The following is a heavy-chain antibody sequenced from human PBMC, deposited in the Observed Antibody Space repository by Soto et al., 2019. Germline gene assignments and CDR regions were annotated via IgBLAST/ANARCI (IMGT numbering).Heavy chain of an antibody. CDR3: ARDQWVYYDSSGYDY. V-gene: IGHV3-21*01. Sequence: GGSLRLSCAASGFTFSSYSMNWVRQAPGKGLEWVSSISSSSSYIYYADSVKGRFTISRDNAKNSLYLQMNSLRAEDMAVYYCARDQWVYYDSSGYDYWGQGTLVTVSS. J-gene: IGHJ4*02. CDR1: GFTFSSYS. CDR2: ISSSSSYI. D-gene: IGHD3-22*01.